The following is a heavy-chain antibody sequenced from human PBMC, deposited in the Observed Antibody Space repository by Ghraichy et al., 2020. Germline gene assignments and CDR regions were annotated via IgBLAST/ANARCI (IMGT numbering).Heavy chain of an antibody. V-gene: IGHV4-59*08. CDR3: AIGNWNYGGVWFDP. D-gene: IGHD1-7*01. CDR2: IYYSGST. Sequence: SQTLSLTCTVSGGSISSYYWSWIRQPPGKGLEWIGYIYYSGSTNYNPSLKSRVTISVDTSKNQFSLKLSSVTAADTAVYYCAIGNWNYGGVWFDPWGQGTLVTVSS. CDR1: GGSISSYY. J-gene: IGHJ5*02.